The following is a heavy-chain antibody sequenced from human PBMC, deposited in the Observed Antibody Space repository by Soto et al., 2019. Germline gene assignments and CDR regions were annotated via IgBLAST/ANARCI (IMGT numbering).Heavy chain of an antibody. D-gene: IGHD3-16*01. CDR3: ARRPPEGGTMDV. J-gene: IGHJ6*02. CDR1: GYXFSTYC. V-gene: IGHV5-51*01. Sequence: XEXLKVSCKGSGYXFSTYCSAWVRQMPGKGLEWMGIIYPGDSDTRYSLSLQGQVTISAYKSMSTAYLQWSSLKASDNAIYYCARRPPEGGTMDVWGQGTTGTVS. CDR2: IYPGDSDT.